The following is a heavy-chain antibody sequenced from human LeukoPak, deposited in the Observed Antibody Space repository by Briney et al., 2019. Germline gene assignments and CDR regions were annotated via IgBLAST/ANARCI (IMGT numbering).Heavy chain of an antibody. V-gene: IGHV3-30*18. Sequence: PGGSLRLSCAASGFAFRTYGMHWVRQAPGKGLEWVADISYDGGNKYYADSVKGRFTISRDNSKNTLYLQMNSLRAEDTAVYYCAKDGINGYNLDYWGQGTLVTVSS. J-gene: IGHJ4*02. D-gene: IGHD5-24*01. CDR1: GFAFRTYG. CDR3: AKDGINGYNLDY. CDR2: ISYDGGNK.